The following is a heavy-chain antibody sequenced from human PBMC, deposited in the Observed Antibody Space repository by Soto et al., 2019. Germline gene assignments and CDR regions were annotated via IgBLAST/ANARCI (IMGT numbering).Heavy chain of an antibody. D-gene: IGHD1-7*01. J-gene: IGHJ4*02. Sequence: PGGSLRLSCAASGFTFSSYAMHWVRQAPGKGLEWVAVISYDGSNKYYADSLKGRFTISRDNSMNTLYLQMNSLRAEDTAVYYCARDRITGTTGLSDYWGQGTLVTVSS. CDR1: GFTFSSYA. CDR3: ARDRITGTTGLSDY. CDR2: ISYDGSNK. V-gene: IGHV3-30-3*01.